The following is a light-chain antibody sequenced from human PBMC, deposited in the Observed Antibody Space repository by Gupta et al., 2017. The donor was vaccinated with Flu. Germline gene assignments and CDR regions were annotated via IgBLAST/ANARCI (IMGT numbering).Light chain of an antibody. Sequence: ITIACTGARSAIGGYKYVSWYQHHPGKAPKLMIYDVSKRPSGVSDRFSGSEFGDTASLTISGLQAEDEAEYYCSSYTSSSSLVLFGGGTKLTVL. CDR3: SSYTSSSSLVL. J-gene: IGLJ2*01. V-gene: IGLV2-14*03. CDR1: RSAIGGYKY. CDR2: DVS.